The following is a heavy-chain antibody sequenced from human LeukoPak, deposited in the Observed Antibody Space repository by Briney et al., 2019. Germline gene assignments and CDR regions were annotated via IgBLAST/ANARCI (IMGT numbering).Heavy chain of an antibody. D-gene: IGHD3-10*01. CDR3: ARERHYGSGSYLGDDY. Sequence: SETLSLTCAVYGGSFSGYYWSWIRQPPGKGLEWIGSIYYSGSTYYNPSLKSRVTISVDTSKNQLSLKLSSVTAADTAVYYCARERHYGSGSYLGDDYWGQGTLVTVSS. CDR2: IYYSGST. V-gene: IGHV4-34*01. J-gene: IGHJ4*02. CDR1: GGSFSGYY.